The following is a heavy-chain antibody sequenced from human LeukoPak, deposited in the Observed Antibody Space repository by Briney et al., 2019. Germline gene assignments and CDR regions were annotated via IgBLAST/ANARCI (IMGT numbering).Heavy chain of an antibody. D-gene: IGHD6-19*01. J-gene: IGHJ6*02. CDR3: ARVNWQWLVYGLDA. V-gene: IGHV4-59*08. CDR1: GGSISTHY. CDR2: IYYSGMA. Sequence: SETLSLTCTASGGSISTHYWSWIRQPPGKGLEWIGYIYYSGMANYNPSLKSRVTISVDTSKNQFSLKLSSVTAADTAVYYCARVNWQWLVYGLDAWGQGTTVTVSS.